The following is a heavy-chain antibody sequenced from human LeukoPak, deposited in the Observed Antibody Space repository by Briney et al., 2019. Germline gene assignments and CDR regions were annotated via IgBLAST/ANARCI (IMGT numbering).Heavy chain of an antibody. J-gene: IGHJ3*02. CDR1: GHTFTSYY. CDR3: ASPLPTYYYDSSGLFGAFDI. V-gene: IGHV1-46*01. CDR2: INPSGGST. Sequence: ASVKVSCKASGHTFTSYYMHWVRQAPGQGLEWMGIINPSGGSTSYAQKFQGRVTMTRDTSTSTVYMELSSLRSEDTAVYYCASPLPTYYYDSSGLFGAFDIWGQGTMVTVSS. D-gene: IGHD3-22*01.